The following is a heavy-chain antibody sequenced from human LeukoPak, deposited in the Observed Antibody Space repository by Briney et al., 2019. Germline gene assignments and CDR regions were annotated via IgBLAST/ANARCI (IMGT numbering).Heavy chain of an antibody. CDR3: ARDRADSSSWSDY. J-gene: IGHJ4*02. CDR1: GFTFSSYW. Sequence: GGSLRLPCAASGFTFSSYWMSWVRQAPGKGLEWVANIKQDGSEKYYVDSVKGRFTISRDNAKNSLYLQMNSLRAEDTAVYYCARDRADSSSWSDYWGQGTLVTVSS. V-gene: IGHV3-7*01. CDR2: IKQDGSEK. D-gene: IGHD6-13*01.